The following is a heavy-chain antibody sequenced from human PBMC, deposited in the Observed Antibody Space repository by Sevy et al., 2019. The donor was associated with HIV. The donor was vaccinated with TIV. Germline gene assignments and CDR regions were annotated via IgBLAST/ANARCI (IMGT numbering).Heavy chain of an antibody. CDR2: TYYRSKWYN. Sequence: SQILSLTCAISGDSVSSNSATWNWVRQSPSRGLEWLGRTYYRSKWYNDYALSVKSRITINPETSKNQFSLQLNSVTPEDTAVYYCARVHDRSSSIYSDAFDIWGQGTMVTVSS. CDR1: GDSVSSNSAT. V-gene: IGHV6-1*01. J-gene: IGHJ3*02. CDR3: ARVHDRSSSIYSDAFDI. D-gene: IGHD3-22*01.